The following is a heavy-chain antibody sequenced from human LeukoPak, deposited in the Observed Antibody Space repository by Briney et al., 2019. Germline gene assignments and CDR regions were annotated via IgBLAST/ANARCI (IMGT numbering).Heavy chain of an antibody. CDR1: GGSISSGDYY. V-gene: IGHV4-31*03. D-gene: IGHD3-22*01. CDR2: IYYSGST. J-gene: IGHJ3*02. CDR3: ARDLLYYDTSAYYPPGAFDI. Sequence: SQTLSLTCTVSGGSISSGDYYWNWMRQHPGKGLEWIGYIYYSGSTYYNPSLKSRVTISVDTSKNQFSLKLSSVTAADTAVYYCARDLLYYDTSAYYPPGAFDIWGQGTMVTVSS.